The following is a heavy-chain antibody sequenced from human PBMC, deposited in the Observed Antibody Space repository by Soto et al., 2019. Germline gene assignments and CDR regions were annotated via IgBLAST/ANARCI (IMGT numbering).Heavy chain of an antibody. J-gene: IGHJ4*02. CDR3: ARGGGRGIAARPY. D-gene: IGHD6-6*01. V-gene: IGHV4-59*01. Sequence: SATLSLTCTVSGGSISSYYWSWIRQPPGKGLEWIGYIYYSGSTNYNPSLKNRVTISVDTSKNQFSLKLSSVTAADTAVYYCARGGGRGIAARPYWGQGTLVTVS. CDR1: GGSISSYY. CDR2: IYYSGST.